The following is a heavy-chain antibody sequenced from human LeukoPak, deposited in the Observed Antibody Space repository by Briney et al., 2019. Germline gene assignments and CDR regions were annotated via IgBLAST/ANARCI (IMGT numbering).Heavy chain of an antibody. J-gene: IGHJ4*02. V-gene: IGHV3-30*02. CDR3: ANLAARPYYFDY. CDR1: GFTFSSYG. CDR2: IRYDGSNK. Sequence: PGGSLRLSCAASGFTFSSYGMHWVRQAPGKGLEWVAFIRYDGSNKYYADSVKGRFTISRDNSKNTLYLQMNSLRAEDTAVYYCANLAARPYYFDYWGQGTLVTVSS. D-gene: IGHD6-6*01.